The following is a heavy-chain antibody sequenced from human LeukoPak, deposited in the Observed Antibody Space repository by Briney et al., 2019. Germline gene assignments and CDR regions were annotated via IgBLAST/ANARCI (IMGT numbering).Heavy chain of an antibody. CDR1: GGTFSSYA. D-gene: IGHD2-2*02. CDR3: ARGYCSSTSCYTQYNWFDP. V-gene: IGHV1-69*05. CDR2: IIPIFGTA. Sequence: SVKVSCKASGGTFSSYAISWVRQAPGQGLEWMGGIIPIFGTANYAQKFQGRVTITTDDSTSTAYMELSSLRSEDTAVYYCARGYCSSTSCYTQYNWFDPWGQGTLVTVSS. J-gene: IGHJ5*02.